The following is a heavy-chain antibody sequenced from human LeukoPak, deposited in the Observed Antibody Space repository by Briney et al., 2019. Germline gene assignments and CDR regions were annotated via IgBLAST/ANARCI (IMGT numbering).Heavy chain of an antibody. V-gene: IGHV1-18*01. CDR3: ARDSAAAVAGTGNWFDP. CDR1: GYTFTSYG. CDR2: ISAYNGNT. Sequence: ASVKVSCKASGYTFTSYGISWVRQAPGQGLEWMGCISAYNGNTNYAQKLQGRVTMTTDTSTSTAYMELRSLRSDDTAVYYCARDSAAAVAGTGNWFDPWGQGTLVTVSS. D-gene: IGHD6-19*01. J-gene: IGHJ5*02.